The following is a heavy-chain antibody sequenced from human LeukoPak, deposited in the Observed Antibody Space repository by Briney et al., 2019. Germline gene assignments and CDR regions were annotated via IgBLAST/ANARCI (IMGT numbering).Heavy chain of an antibody. V-gene: IGHV1-2*02. CDR2: INPNSGGT. Sequence: GASVKVSCKASGYTFTGYYMHWVRQAPGQGLEWMGWINPNSGGTNYAQKFQGRVTMTRDTSISTAYMELSRLRSDGTAVYYCARNYYDSSGKPLPDYYYYYYMDVWGKGTTVTVSS. CDR3: ARNYYDSSGKPLPDYYYYYYMDV. CDR1: GYTFTGYY. J-gene: IGHJ6*03. D-gene: IGHD3-22*01.